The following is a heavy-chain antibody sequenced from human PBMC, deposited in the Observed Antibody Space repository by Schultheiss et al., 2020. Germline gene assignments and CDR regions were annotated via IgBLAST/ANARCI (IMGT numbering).Heavy chain of an antibody. CDR3: AKDRRQQTFSLDY. V-gene: IGHV3-30*18. D-gene: IGHD3-3*02. J-gene: IGHJ4*02. Sequence: GESLKISCAASGFTFSSYGMHWVRQAPGKGLEWVAVISYDGSNKYYADSVKGRFTISRDNSKNTLYLQMNSLRAEDTAVYYCAKDRRQQTFSLDYWGQGTLVTVAS. CDR2: ISYDGSNK. CDR1: GFTFSSYG.